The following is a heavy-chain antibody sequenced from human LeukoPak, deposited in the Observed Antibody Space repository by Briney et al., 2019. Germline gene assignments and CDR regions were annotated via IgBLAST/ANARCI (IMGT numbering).Heavy chain of an antibody. J-gene: IGHJ4*02. D-gene: IGHD6-19*01. Sequence: ASVKVSCKASGYTFTSYGISWVRQAPGQGLEWMGWISAYNGNTNYAQKLQGRVTMTTDTSTSTAYMELRSLRSDDTAVYYCARAATSSGWQKYYFDYWGQGTLVTVSS. V-gene: IGHV1-18*01. CDR2: ISAYNGNT. CDR1: GYTFTSYG. CDR3: ARAATSSGWQKYYFDY.